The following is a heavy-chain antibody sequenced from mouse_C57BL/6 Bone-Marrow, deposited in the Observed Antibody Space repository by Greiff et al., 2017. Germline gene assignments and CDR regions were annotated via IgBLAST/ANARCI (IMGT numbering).Heavy chain of an antibody. V-gene: IGHV1-72*01. CDR2: IDPNSGGT. CDR1: GYTFTSYW. J-gene: IGHJ2*01. Sequence: VQLQQPGAELVKPGASVKMSCKASGYTFTSYWITWVKQRPGQGLEWIGRIDPNSGGTKYNEKFKSKATLTVDKPSSTAYMQLSSLTSEDSAVYYCARGVFDYWGQGTTLTVSS. CDR3: ARGVFDY.